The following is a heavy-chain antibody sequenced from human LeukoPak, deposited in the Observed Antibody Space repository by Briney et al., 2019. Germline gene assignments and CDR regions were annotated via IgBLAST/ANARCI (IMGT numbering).Heavy chain of an antibody. CDR3: VGRPWNFDY. CDR2: IKSKNDGETR. Sequence: GGSLRLSCAASGFTFSHAWVSWVRQCPGKGLEWVGRIKSKNDGETRDYAAPVKGRFTISRDESKAEVYLHTTSLKAEDTAVYYCVGRPWNFDYWGQGTLVTVSS. V-gene: IGHV3-15*01. CDR1: GFTFSHAW. D-gene: IGHD1-1*01. J-gene: IGHJ4*02.